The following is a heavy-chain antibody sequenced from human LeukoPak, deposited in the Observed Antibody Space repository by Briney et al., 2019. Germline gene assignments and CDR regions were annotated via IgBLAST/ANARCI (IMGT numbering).Heavy chain of an antibody. J-gene: IGHJ4*02. CDR3: ARIGQ. V-gene: IGHV1-69*13. D-gene: IGHD3-10*01. CDR1: GYTFTSYD. Sequence: SVKVSCKASGYTFTSYDINWVRQATGQGLEWMGGIIPIFGTANYAQKFQGRVTITADESTSTAYMELSSLRSEDTAVYYCARIGQWGQGTLVTVSS. CDR2: IIPIFGTA.